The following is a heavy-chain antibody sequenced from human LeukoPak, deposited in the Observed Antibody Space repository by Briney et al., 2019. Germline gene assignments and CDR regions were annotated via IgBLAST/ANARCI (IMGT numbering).Heavy chain of an antibody. Sequence: EASVKVSCKASGYTFTSYGISWLRQAPGRGLEWMGWISAYNGNTNYAQKLQGRVTMTTDTSTSTAYMELRSLRSDDTAVYYCARGYDSSGYLARFWEQADTYFDYWGQGTLVTVSS. CDR3: ARGYDSSGYLARFWEQADTYFDY. V-gene: IGHV1-18*01. CDR1: GYTFTSYG. D-gene: IGHD3-22*01. CDR2: ISAYNGNT. J-gene: IGHJ4*02.